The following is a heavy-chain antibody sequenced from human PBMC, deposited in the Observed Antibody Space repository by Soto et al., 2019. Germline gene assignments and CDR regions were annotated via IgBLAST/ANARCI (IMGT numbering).Heavy chain of an antibody. D-gene: IGHD1-1*01. CDR1: GYTFSSYA. CDR3: ARVGSRTWNDFPTDYYYYSYIHV. J-gene: IGHJ6*03. Sequence: QVQLVQSGAEVKKPGASVKVSCKASGYTFSSYAMHWVRQAPGQRPEWMGWINAGNGNTKYSENFQGRVTFTRDTFAIPAYMELISLRSADTAVYYCARVGSRTWNDFPTDYYYYSYIHVRGKGTTVTVSS. CDR2: INAGNGNT. V-gene: IGHV1-3*01.